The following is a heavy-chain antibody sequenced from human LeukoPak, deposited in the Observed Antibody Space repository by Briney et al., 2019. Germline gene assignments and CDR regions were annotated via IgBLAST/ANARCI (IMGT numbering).Heavy chain of an antibody. V-gene: IGHV4-4*07. CDR1: GGSISSYY. J-gene: IGHJ4*02. D-gene: IGHD5-18*01. CDR2: IETSGNT. Sequence: SETLSLTCTVSGGSISSYYWSWIRQPAGKGLEWIGRIETSGNTNYKPSLKSRVTISVDTPKNQFSLKLSSVTAEDTAVYYCARDRDYSYGCSLDYWGQGTLVTVSS. CDR3: ARDRDYSYGCSLDY.